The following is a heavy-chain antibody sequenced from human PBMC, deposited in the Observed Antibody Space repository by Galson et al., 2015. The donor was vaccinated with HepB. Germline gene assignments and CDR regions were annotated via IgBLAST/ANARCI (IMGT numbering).Heavy chain of an antibody. V-gene: IGHV3-23*01. Sequence: SLRLSCAASGSTFSSHAMSWVRQAPGTGLEWVSAISGSGGGTYYADSVKGRFTISRNSSKNTPYLQMNSLRAEDTAVYYCAKDVGSIWNYYGVDVWGQGTTVTVSS. CDR2: ISGSGGGT. D-gene: IGHD2-2*01. J-gene: IGHJ6*02. CDR1: GSTFSSHA. CDR3: AKDVGSIWNYYGVDV.